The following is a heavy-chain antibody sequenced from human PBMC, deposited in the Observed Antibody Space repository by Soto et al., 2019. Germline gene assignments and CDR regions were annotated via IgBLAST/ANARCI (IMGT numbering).Heavy chain of an antibody. CDR3: ARADCSGGSCYSDYYYYYGMDV. J-gene: IGHJ6*02. D-gene: IGHD2-15*01. Sequence: QVQLVQSGAGVKKPGSSVKVSCKASGGTFSSYAISWVRQAPGQGLEWMGGIIPIFGTANYAQKFQGRVTITADESTSTAYMELSSLRSEDTAVYYCARADCSGGSCYSDYYYYYGMDVWGQGTTVTVSS. CDR2: IIPIFGTA. V-gene: IGHV1-69*01. CDR1: GGTFSSYA.